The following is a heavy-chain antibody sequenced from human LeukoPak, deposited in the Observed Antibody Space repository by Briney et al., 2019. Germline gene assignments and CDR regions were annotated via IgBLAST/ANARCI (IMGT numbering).Heavy chain of an antibody. Sequence: SGGSLRLSCAASGFTFSSYGMHWVRQAPGKGLEWVAVISYDGSNKYYADSVKGRFTISRDNSKNTLYLQMNSLRAEDTAVYYCARDGNGRPLRYFDWDLNFDYWGQGTLVTVSS. J-gene: IGHJ4*02. CDR1: GFTFSSYG. V-gene: IGHV3-30*03. CDR3: ARDGNGRPLRYFDWDLNFDY. CDR2: ISYDGSNK. D-gene: IGHD3-9*01.